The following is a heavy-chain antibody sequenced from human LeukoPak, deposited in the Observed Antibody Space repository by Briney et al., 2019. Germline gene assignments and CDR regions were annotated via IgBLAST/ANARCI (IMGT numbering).Heavy chain of an antibody. D-gene: IGHD3-22*01. J-gene: IGHJ4*02. CDR1: GYTFTSYY. CDR3: ARDLPLDRDSSGYFDY. Sequence: GASVKVFCKASGYTFTSYYMHWVRQAPGQGLEWMGIINPSGGSTSYAQKFQGRVTMTRDMSTSTVYMELSSLRSEDTAVYYCARDLPLDRDSSGYFDYWGQGTLVTVSS. V-gene: IGHV1-46*01. CDR2: INPSGGST.